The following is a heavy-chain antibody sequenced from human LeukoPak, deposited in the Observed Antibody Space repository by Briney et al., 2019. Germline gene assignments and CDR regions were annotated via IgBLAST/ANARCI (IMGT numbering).Heavy chain of an antibody. CDR1: GYTLTELS. Sequence: ASVKVSCKVSGYTLTELSMHWVRQAPGKGLEWMGGFDPEDGETIYAQKFQGRVTMTEDTSTDTAYMELSSLRSEDTAVYYCATHLGKRYDSSGYLAYWGQGTLVTVSS. CDR2: FDPEDGET. D-gene: IGHD3-22*01. V-gene: IGHV1-24*01. CDR3: ATHLGKRYDSSGYLAY. J-gene: IGHJ1*01.